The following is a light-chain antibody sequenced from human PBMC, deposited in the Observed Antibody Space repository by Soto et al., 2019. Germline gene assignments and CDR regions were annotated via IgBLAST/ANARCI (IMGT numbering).Light chain of an antibody. CDR2: NAS. CDR1: QSISGW. CDR3: QNYNQYSRT. J-gene: IGKJ1*01. Sequence: DIQMTQSPFTLSASVGDRVTITCRASQSISGWLAWYQQKPGKAPKLLIYNASSLKSGVPSRFSGSGFGTEFTLTISSLQPDDSATYYCQNYNQYSRTFGQGTKVDIK. V-gene: IGKV1-5*01.